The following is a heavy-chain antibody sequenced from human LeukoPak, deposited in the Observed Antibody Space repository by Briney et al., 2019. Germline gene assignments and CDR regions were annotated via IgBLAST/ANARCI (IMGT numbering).Heavy chain of an antibody. Sequence: GASVKVSCKASGYTFTSYGINWVRQATGQGLEWVGWMNPNSGNTGYAQKLQGRVTITSNTSISTAYMELSSLRSEDTAVYYCARVRMDWSSTSCYVLDYWGQRTLVTVSS. V-gene: IGHV1-8*03. CDR1: GYTFTSYG. CDR3: ARVRMDWSSTSCYVLDY. J-gene: IGHJ4*02. D-gene: IGHD2-2*01. CDR2: MNPNSGNT.